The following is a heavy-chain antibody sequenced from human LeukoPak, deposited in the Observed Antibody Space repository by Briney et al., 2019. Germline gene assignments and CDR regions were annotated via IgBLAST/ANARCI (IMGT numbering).Heavy chain of an antibody. V-gene: IGHV3-33*01. CDR2: IWNAGTNT. CDR3: VGDTPPGGDYYLDY. Sequence: GSLRLSCAASGFSFSTYGMHWVRQAPGKGLEWVALIWNAGTNTYYADSVKGRFTISRDNSKNTLYLQMNSPRAEDTAVYYCVGDTPPGGDYYLDYWGQGTLVIVSS. CDR1: GFSFSTYG. D-gene: IGHD3-16*01. J-gene: IGHJ4*02.